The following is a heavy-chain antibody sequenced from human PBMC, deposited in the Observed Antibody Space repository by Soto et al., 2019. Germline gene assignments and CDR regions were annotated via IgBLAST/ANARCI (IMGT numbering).Heavy chain of an antibody. CDR2: ISAYNGNT. D-gene: IGHD6-19*01. CDR3: ARDYSSGLWYFDL. V-gene: IGHV1-18*04. J-gene: IGHJ2*01. Sequence: SVKVSCRASGYTFTSYGISWVRQAPVQGLEWMGWISAYNGNTNYAQKLQGRVTMTTDTSTSTAYMELRSLRSDDTAVYYCARDYSSGLWYFDLWGRGTLVTVSS. CDR1: GYTFTSYG.